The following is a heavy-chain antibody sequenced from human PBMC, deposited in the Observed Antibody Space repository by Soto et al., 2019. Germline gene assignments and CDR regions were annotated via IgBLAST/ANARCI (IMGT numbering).Heavy chain of an antibody. CDR2: INHSGST. Sequence: PSETLSLTCAVYGGSFSGYYWSWIGQPPGKGLEWIGEINHSGSTNYNPSLKSRVTISVDTSKNQFSLKLSSVTAADTAVYYCASYMGTGYFDYWGQGTLVTVSS. D-gene: IGHD2-21*02. V-gene: IGHV4-34*01. CDR3: ASYMGTGYFDY. CDR1: GGSFSGYY. J-gene: IGHJ4*02.